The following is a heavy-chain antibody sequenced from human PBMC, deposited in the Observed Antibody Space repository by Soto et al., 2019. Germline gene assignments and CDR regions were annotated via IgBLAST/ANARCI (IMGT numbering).Heavy chain of an antibody. D-gene: IGHD3-10*02. CDR3: VTYAVPPY. CDR2: TDYSGRT. V-gene: IGHV4-59*08. Sequence: QVQLQESGPGLVKVSETLSLTCSVSGDSMTSYTWSWMRQPPGKGPEWIGYTDYSGRTNYNPSLKSRVTISIDKSKNQSPLNVSSVTAKDTAVYFCVTYAVPPYWGKGPPVTAST. J-gene: IGHJ4*02. CDR1: GDSMTSYT.